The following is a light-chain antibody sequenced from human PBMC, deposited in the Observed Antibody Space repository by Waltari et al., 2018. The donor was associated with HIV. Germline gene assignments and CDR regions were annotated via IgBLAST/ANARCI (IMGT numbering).Light chain of an antibody. Sequence: QSALTQPRSVSGSPGPSVTISCTVTYSAVGDYNSFSWSQQHPGKAPKLMIYDVSQRPSGVPDRFSGSKSGNTASLTISGLQADDDADYYCCSFAGTYTIFGGGTKLTVL. CDR1: YSAVGDYNS. CDR2: DVS. CDR3: CSFAGTYTI. J-gene: IGLJ2*01. V-gene: IGLV2-11*01.